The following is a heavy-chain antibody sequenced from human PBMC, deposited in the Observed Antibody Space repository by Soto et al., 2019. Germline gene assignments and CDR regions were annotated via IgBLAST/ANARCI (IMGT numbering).Heavy chain of an antibody. CDR1: GYTFTNYG. J-gene: IGHJ3*02. CDR2: ISPYNGNT. D-gene: IGHD3-16*01. Sequence: QVQLVQSGADVKKPGASVKVSCKASGYTFTNYGINWVRQAPGQGLEWMGWISPYNGNTNYAQKLQGRDTMTTDTSTSTAYMDLRSLRSDDTAVYYCARVRSDAFDIWGQGTVVTVSS. CDR3: ARVRSDAFDI. V-gene: IGHV1-18*01.